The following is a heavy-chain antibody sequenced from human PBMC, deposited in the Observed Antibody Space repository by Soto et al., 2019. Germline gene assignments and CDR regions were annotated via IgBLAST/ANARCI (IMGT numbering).Heavy chain of an antibody. Sequence: PSETLSLTCTVSGGSISSGDYYWSWIRQPPGKGLEWIGYIYYSGSTYYNPSLKSRVTISVDTSKNQFSLKLSSVTAADTAVYYCAREPTIAAAGTPNWFDPWGQGTLVTVSS. CDR2: IYYSGST. J-gene: IGHJ5*02. V-gene: IGHV4-30-4*01. CDR1: GGSISSGDYY. D-gene: IGHD6-13*01. CDR3: AREPTIAAAGTPNWFDP.